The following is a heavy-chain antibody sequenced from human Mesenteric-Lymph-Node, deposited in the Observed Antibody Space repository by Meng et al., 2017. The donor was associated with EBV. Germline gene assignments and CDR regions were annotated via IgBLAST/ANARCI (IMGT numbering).Heavy chain of an antibody. V-gene: IGHV7-4-1*02. CDR3: ARDTGSNWLTDS. CDR1: GDTFNNYG. J-gene: IGHJ4*02. Sequence: QVQLVQSGAEVKKTGASVKVSCMATGDTFNNYGITWGRQAPGQGLESMGWINTNTGNPTYAQGFTGRFVFSLDTSANTAYLQISSLKAEDTAVYYCARDTGSNWLTDSWGQGTLVTVSA. D-gene: IGHD6-13*01. CDR2: INTNTGNP.